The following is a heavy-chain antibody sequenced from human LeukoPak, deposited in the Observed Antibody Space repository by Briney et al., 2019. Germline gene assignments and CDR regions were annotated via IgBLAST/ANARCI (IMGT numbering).Heavy chain of an antibody. Sequence: GALRLFCSGSGITFSHFCNGRGRQASGKGLEWVSAISGSGGSTYYADSVKGRFTISRDNSKNTLYLQMNSLRAEDTAVYYCAKRELFWGQGTLVTVSS. CDR3: AKRELF. D-gene: IGHD3-10*01. J-gene: IGHJ4*02. CDR2: ISGSGGST. V-gene: IGHV3-23*01. CDR1: GITFSHFC.